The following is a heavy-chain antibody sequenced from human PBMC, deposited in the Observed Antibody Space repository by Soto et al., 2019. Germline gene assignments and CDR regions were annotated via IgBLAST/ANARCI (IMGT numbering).Heavy chain of an antibody. CDR2: IGTSAST. V-gene: IGHV3-23*01. J-gene: IGHJ4*02. Sequence: DVRLLESGGGLVQPGGSLRLSCAASGFTFSSYSMRWVRQAPGKGLEWVSTIGTSASTYYGDSVRGRFTISRDNSRNTLYLQMHSLRAEDTAVYYCADLSRYCTSSNCDWGQGTLVTVSS. CDR3: ADLSRYCTSSNCD. CDR1: GFTFSSYS. D-gene: IGHD2-2*01.